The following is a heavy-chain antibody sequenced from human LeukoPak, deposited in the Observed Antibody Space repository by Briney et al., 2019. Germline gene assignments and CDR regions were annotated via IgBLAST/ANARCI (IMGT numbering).Heavy chain of an antibody. Sequence: PGGSLRLSCAASGFTFSDYYMSWIRQAPGKGLEWVSYISSSGSTIYYADSVKGRFTISRDNAKNPLYLQMNSLRAEDTAVYYCARDTAMVTGYYYYGMDVWGQGTTVTVSS. J-gene: IGHJ6*02. CDR2: ISSSGSTI. CDR1: GFTFSDYY. D-gene: IGHD5-18*01. V-gene: IGHV3-11*01. CDR3: ARDTAMVTGYYYYGMDV.